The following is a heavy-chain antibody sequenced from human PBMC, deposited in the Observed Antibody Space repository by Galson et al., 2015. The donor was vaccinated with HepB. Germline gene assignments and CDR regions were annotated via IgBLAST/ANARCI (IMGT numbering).Heavy chain of an antibody. V-gene: IGHV3-48*02. CDR3: ATVRGYSYGYDY. CDR2: ISISSSTI. D-gene: IGHD5-18*01. CDR1: GFTFSSSI. J-gene: IGHJ4*02. Sequence: SLRLSCAASGFTFSSSIMNWVRQAPGKGLEWVSYISISSSTIYYADSVKGRFTISRDNAKNSLYLQMNSLRDDDTAVYYCATVRGYSYGYDYWAREPWSPSL.